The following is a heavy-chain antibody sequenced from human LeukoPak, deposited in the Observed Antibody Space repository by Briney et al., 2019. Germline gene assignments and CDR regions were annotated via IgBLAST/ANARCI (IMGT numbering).Heavy chain of an antibody. CDR2: IYYSGSP. J-gene: IGHJ3*02. D-gene: IGHD1-26*01. Sequence: SETLSLTCTVSGGSISSSSYYWGWIRQPPGKGLEWIGSIYYSGSPYYNPSLKSRVTISVDTSKSRFSLKLSSVSAADTAVYYCARVKGGGSYPGNAFDIWGQGTMVTVSS. CDR1: GGSISSSSYY. CDR3: ARVKGGGSYPGNAFDI. V-gene: IGHV4-39*07.